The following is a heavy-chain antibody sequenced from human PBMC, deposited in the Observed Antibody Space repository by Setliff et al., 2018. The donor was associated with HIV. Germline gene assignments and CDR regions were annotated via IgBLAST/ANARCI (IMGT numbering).Heavy chain of an antibody. CDR3: ARGQTSVTLQFDH. J-gene: IGHJ4*02. Sequence: GGSLRLSCAASGFTFNNYWRNWVRQVPGKGLVWVARISPDGRSTTHADAVKGRFTISRDNAKNTLYLHMNSLRAEDTSVYHCARGQTSVTLQFDHWGQGTLVTVSS. CDR2: ISPDGRST. D-gene: IGHD4-17*01. CDR1: GFTFNNYW. V-gene: IGHV3-74*01.